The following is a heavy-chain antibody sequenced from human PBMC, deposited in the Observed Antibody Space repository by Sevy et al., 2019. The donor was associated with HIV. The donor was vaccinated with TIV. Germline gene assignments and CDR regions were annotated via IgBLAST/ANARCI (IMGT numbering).Heavy chain of an antibody. D-gene: IGHD2-8*01. CDR2: ISYDGTYK. CDR1: GFSFSHYA. CDR3: ARVAVSYCTNDCYHRFDY. Sequence: GGSLRLSCAVSGFSFSHYAFHWVRQAPGKGLEWVSLISYDGTYKYYADSVKGRFTISRDNSKNTLYLQMNSLRGNDTAVYYCARVAVSYCTNDCYHRFDYWGPEALVTVSS. V-gene: IGHV3-30-3*01. J-gene: IGHJ4*02.